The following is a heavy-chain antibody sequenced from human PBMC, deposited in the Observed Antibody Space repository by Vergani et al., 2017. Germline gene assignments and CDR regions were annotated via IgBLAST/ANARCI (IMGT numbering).Heavy chain of an antibody. CDR2: INPNSGGT. J-gene: IGHJ6*02. CDR1: GYTFTGYY. D-gene: IGHD2-2*01. V-gene: IGHV1-2*02. CDR3: ARVPYCSSTSCYLRRNYGMDV. Sequence: QVQLVQSGAEVKKPGASVKVSCKASGYTFTGYYMHWVRQAPGQGLEWMGWINPNSGGTNYAQKFQGRVTMTRDTSISTAYMELSRLRSDDTAVYYCARVPYCSSTSCYLRRNYGMDVWGQGP.